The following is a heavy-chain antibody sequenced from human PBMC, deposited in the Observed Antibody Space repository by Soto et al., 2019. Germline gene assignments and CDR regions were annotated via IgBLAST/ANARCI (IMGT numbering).Heavy chain of an antibody. V-gene: IGHV5-10-1*01. CDR3: ARHGAFMTTVVTPTCDGMDV. J-gene: IGHJ6*02. Sequence: HGESLKISCKGSGYSFTSYWISWVRQMPGKGLEWLGRIDPSDSYTNYSPSFQGHVTISADKSISTAYLQWSSLKASDTAMYYCARHGAFMTTVVTPTCDGMDVWGQGTTVTVSS. CDR2: IDPSDSYT. D-gene: IGHD4-17*01. CDR1: GYSFTSYW.